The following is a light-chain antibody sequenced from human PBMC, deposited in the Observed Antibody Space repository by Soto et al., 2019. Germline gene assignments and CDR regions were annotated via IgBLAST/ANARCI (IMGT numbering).Light chain of an antibody. CDR2: TAS. J-gene: IGKJ1*01. Sequence: DIVLTQSPATLSLSPGDRVTLSCRASQSVGTFFAWFQQKPGQAPRLLIYTASIRAPGIPARFSGSGSGTDFTLTIDSLEPDDFAIYYCHQRYNWPWTFGQGNKVEMK. CDR1: QSVGTF. CDR3: HQRYNWPWT. V-gene: IGKV3-11*01.